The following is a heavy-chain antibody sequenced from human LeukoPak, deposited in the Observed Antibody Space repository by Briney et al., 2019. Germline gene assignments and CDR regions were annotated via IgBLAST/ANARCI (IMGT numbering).Heavy chain of an antibody. CDR3: ARSLGHYYGSGSYWYWFDP. CDR1: GYTFTSYG. D-gene: IGHD3-10*01. V-gene: IGHV1-18*04. J-gene: IGHJ5*02. CDR2: ISAYNGNT. Sequence: ASVKVSCKASGYTFTSYGISWVRQAPGQGLEWMGWISAYNGNTNYAQKLQGRVAMTTDTSTSTAYMELRSLRSGDTAVYYCARSLGHYYGSGSYWYWFDPWGQGTLVTVSS.